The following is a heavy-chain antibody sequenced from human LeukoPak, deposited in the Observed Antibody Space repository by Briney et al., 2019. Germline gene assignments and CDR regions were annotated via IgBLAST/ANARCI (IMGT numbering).Heavy chain of an antibody. CDR3: AGESGALRGYSYGH. J-gene: IGHJ4*02. D-gene: IGHD5-18*01. CDR1: GFTFSNYA. V-gene: IGHV3-30*04. Sequence: PGRSLRLSCAASGFTFSNYAMHWVRQAPGKGLEWVAIITSDGNNKHYGDSVKGRFTISRDNSKNTLYLQMSSLRAEDTALYYCAGESGALRGYSYGHWGQGTLVTVSS. CDR2: ITSDGNNK.